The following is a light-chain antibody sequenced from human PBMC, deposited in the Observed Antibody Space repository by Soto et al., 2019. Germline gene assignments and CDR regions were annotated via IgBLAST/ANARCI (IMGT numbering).Light chain of an antibody. CDR1: QGITYY. CDR2: AAT. CDR3: QNYNSAPLT. J-gene: IGKJ4*01. Sequence: DIPMTQSPSSLSASVGDRVTITCRASQGITYYLAWYQQKPGKVPKLLIYAATTLQSGVPSRFSGGGSRADFTLTISSLQPEDVATYYCQNYNSAPLTFGGGTKVEIK. V-gene: IGKV1-27*01.